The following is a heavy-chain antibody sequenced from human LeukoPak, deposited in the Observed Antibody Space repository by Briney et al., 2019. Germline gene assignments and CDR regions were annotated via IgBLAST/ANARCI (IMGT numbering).Heavy chain of an antibody. V-gene: IGHV5-51*01. J-gene: IGHJ4*02. CDR3: ARRPPLYSSSWFSHFDY. Sequence: GESLKISCKASGYSFTSYWIGWVRQMPGKGLEWMGIVYPDDSDTRYSPSFQGQVTISADKSISTAYLQWSSLKASDTAMYYCARRPPLYSSSWFSHFDYWGQGTLVTVSS. D-gene: IGHD6-13*01. CDR2: VYPDDSDT. CDR1: GYSFTSYW.